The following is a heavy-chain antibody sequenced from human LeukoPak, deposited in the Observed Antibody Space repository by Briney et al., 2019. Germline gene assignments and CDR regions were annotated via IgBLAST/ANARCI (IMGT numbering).Heavy chain of an antibody. Sequence: SETLSLTCTVSGGSISSGGYYWSWIRQHPGKGLEWIGYIYYSGSTYYSPSLKSRVTISVDTSKNQFSLKLSSVTAADTAVYYCARDLLLDYYDSSGYLLDAFDIWGQGTMVTVSS. CDR1: GGSISSGGYY. D-gene: IGHD3-22*01. J-gene: IGHJ3*02. CDR2: IYYSGST. V-gene: IGHV4-31*03. CDR3: ARDLLLDYYDSSGYLLDAFDI.